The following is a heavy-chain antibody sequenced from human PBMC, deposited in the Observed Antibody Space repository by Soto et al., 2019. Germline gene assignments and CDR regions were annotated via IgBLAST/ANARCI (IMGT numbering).Heavy chain of an antibody. D-gene: IGHD1-7*01. V-gene: IGHV3-23*01. J-gene: IGHJ5*02. CDR2: ISGSGGST. Sequence: GGSLRLSCAASGFTFSSYAMSWVRQAPGKGLEWVSAISGSGGSTYYADSVKGRFTISRDNSKNTLYLQMNSLRAEDTAIYYCAKDQVQSGWNYFLNWFDPWGQGTLVTVSS. CDR3: AKDQVQSGWNYFLNWFDP. CDR1: GFTFSSYA.